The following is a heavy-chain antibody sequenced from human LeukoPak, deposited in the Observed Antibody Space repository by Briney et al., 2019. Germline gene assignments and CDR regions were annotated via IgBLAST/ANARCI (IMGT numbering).Heavy chain of an antibody. CDR3: ARGSPAYSSSPHYYFDY. V-gene: IGHV3-33*01. CDR1: GFTFSSYG. CDR2: IWYDGSNK. Sequence: PGGSLRLSCAASGFTFSSYGMHWVRQAPGKGLEWVAVIWYDGSNKYYADSVKGRFTISRDNSKNTLYLQMNSLRAEDTAVYYCARGSPAYSSSPHYYFDYWGQGTLVTVSS. J-gene: IGHJ4*02. D-gene: IGHD6-6*01.